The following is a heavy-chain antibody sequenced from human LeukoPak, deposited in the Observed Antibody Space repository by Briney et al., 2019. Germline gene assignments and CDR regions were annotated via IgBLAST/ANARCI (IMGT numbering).Heavy chain of an antibody. V-gene: IGHV3-53*01. J-gene: IGHJ3*01. Sequence: PGGSLRLSCAASGFTVSSNYMSWVRQAPGKGLEWVSLIYSGGSTYYADSVKGRFTISRDNSKNTLYLQMSSLRAEDTAVYYCAKLYSGRIFDVWGQGIMVTVSP. D-gene: IGHD3-10*01. CDR2: IYSGGST. CDR1: GFTVSSNY. CDR3: AKLYSGRIFDV.